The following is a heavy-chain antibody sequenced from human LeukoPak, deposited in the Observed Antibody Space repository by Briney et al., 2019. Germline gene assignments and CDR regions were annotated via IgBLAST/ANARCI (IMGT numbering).Heavy chain of an antibody. CDR1: GGSISISNYY. CDR2: ISYGGT. Sequence: SETLSLTCTVSGGSISISNYYWGWIRQPPGRRLEWIGSISYGGTYYNPSLKSRLTISVDTSKNHFSLNLRSVTAADTAVYYCARRTSNPVGAIDYWGQGTLVTVSS. J-gene: IGHJ4*02. V-gene: IGHV4-39*01. CDR3: ARRTSNPVGAIDY. D-gene: IGHD1-26*01.